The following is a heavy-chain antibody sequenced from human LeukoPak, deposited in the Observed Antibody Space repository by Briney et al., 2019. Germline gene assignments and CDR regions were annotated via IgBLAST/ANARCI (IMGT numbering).Heavy chain of an antibody. CDR2: ISYDGSNK. J-gene: IGHJ6*02. V-gene: IGHV3-30*18. CDR3: AKGNEEALEWLAHMDV. D-gene: IGHD3-3*01. Sequence: GGSLRLSCAASGFTFSSYGMHWVRQAPGKGLEWVAVISYDGSNKYYADSVKGRFTISRDNSKNTLYLQMNSLRAEDTSVYYCAKGNEEALEWLAHMDVWGQGTTVTVSS. CDR1: GFTFSSYG.